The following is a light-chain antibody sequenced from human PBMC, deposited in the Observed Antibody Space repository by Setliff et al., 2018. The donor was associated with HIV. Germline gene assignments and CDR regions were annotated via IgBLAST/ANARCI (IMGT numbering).Light chain of an antibody. Sequence: QSALAQPASVSGSPGQSITISCTGTSSDFGSYDYVSWYQHHPGKAPKPIIYEVSNRPSEVSNRFSGSKSGNTASLTISGLQTEDEAGYYCSSFTSSSTYVFGTGTKVTVL. V-gene: IGLV2-14*01. CDR2: EVS. CDR3: SSFTSSSTYV. CDR1: SSDFGSYDY. J-gene: IGLJ1*01.